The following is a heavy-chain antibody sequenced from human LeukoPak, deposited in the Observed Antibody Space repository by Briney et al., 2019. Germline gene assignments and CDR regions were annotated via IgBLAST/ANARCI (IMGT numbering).Heavy chain of an antibody. Sequence: SVKVSCKASGGTFSSYAISWVRQAPGQGLEWMGKIIPIFGTANYAQKFQGRATITTDESTSTAYMELSSLRSEDTAVYYCARGPWDRNDALYYFDYWGQGTLVTVSS. D-gene: IGHD1-1*01. CDR1: GGTFSSYA. J-gene: IGHJ4*02. CDR2: IIPIFGTA. V-gene: IGHV1-69*05. CDR3: ARGPWDRNDALYYFDY.